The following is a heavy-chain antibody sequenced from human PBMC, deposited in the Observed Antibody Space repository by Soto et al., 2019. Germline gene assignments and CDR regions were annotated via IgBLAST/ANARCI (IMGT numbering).Heavy chain of an antibody. D-gene: IGHD3-22*01. CDR1: GGSFSGYY. V-gene: IGHV4-34*01. CDR3: ARDHRHSSGYYYFDY. J-gene: IGHJ4*02. Sequence: SETLSLTCAVYGGSFSGYYWSWIRQPPGKGLEWIGEINHSGSTNYNPSLKSRVTISVDTSKNQFSLKLSSVTAADTAVYYCARDHRHSSGYYYFDYWGQGTLVTVSS. CDR2: INHSGST.